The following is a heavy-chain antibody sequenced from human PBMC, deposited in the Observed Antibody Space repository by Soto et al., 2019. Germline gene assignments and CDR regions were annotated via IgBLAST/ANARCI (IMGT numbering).Heavy chain of an antibody. V-gene: IGHV3-23*01. CDR3: AALLFA. J-gene: IGHJ5*02. CDR1: GFNFGTHG. CDR2: ISDTGADT. Sequence: EVQVLESGGGLVQPGGSLRLSCTASGFNFGTHGMNWFRQVPGKGLEWVSSISDTGADTEYADSVKGRFTVYRVNSQNMVYLQMSHLRVEDTAIYYCAALLFAWGQGTLVTVSS. D-gene: IGHD3-10*01.